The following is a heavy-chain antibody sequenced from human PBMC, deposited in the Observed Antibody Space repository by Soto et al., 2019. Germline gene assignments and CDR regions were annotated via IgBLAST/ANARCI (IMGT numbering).Heavy chain of an antibody. CDR1: GGSISSGGYY. Sequence: SETLSLTCTVSGGSISSGGYYWSGIRQHPGKGLEWIGYIYYSGSTYYNPSLKSRVTISVDTSKNQFSLKLSSVTAADTAVYYCARAYCSGGSCSFDPWDQGSL. D-gene: IGHD2-15*01. V-gene: IGHV4-31*03. CDR3: ARAYCSGGSCSFDP. J-gene: IGHJ5*02. CDR2: IYYSGST.